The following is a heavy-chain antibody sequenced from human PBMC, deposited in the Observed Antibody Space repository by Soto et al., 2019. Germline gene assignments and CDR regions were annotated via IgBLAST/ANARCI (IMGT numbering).Heavy chain of an antibody. CDR1: GYTFTGYY. D-gene: IGHD2-2*02. CDR3: AREPLYGCSNTSCYNNWFDP. J-gene: IGHJ5*02. Sequence: ASVKVSCKASGYTFTGYYMHWVRQAPGQGLEWMGWINPNNGGTNYAQKFQGRVTMTRDTSISTAYMELSSLRSDDTAVYYCAREPLYGCSNTSCYNNWFDPWGQGTMVTVSS. CDR2: INPNNGGT. V-gene: IGHV1-2*02.